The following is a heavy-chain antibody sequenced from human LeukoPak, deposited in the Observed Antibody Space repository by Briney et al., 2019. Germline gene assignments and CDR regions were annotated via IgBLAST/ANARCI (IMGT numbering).Heavy chain of an antibody. CDR1: VFTFSSYS. J-gene: IGHJ4*02. Sequence: GWALRLSCAASVFTFSSYSMNWLRQAPGRGVEGVSYISSSSSTIYYADSVKGRFTISRDNAKNSLYLQMNSLRAEDTAVYYCARARVSFGEVDYWGQGTLVTVSS. CDR2: ISSSSSTI. V-gene: IGHV3-48*01. CDR3: ARARVSFGEVDY. D-gene: IGHD2-21*01.